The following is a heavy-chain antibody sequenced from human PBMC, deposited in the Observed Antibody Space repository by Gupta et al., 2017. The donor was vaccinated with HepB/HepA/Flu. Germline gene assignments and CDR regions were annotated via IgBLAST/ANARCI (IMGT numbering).Heavy chain of an antibody. CDR2: ISGSGGNT. J-gene: IGHJ4*02. V-gene: IGHV3-23*01. Sequence: EVQLLESGGDLVQPGGSLRLSCSASGSSFSRYAMSWVRQTPGKGPEWVSEISGSGGNTYYADSVKGRFSISRDNSKSTLYLQMNSLKVEDTAVYYCAKDLTGTYGDYFDYWGQGTPVAVSA. D-gene: IGHD1-20*01. CDR1: GSSFSRYA. CDR3: AKDLTGTYGDYFDY.